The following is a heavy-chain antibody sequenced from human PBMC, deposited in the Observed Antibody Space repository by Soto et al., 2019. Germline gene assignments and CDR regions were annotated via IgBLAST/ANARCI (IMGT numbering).Heavy chain of an antibody. CDR2: IIPMFGTA. D-gene: IGHD5-18*01. Sequence: QVQLVQSGAEVKKPESSVKVSCKAPGGTFSTYAISWVRQAPGQGLEWMGGIIPMFGTANYAQRFKDRVTITADESTNTAYMELSSLRSEETAVYFCASGIQLWLRRINNGYSGWGQGTLVTVAS. J-gene: IGHJ4*02. CDR1: GGTFSTYA. CDR3: ASGIQLWLRRINNGYSG. V-gene: IGHV1-69*12.